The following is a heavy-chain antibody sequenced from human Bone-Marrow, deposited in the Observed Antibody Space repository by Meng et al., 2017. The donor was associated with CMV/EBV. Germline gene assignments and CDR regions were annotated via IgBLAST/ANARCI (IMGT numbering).Heavy chain of an antibody. CDR1: GFTFSSYS. D-gene: IGHD4-17*01. Sequence: GGSLRLCCAASGFTFSSYSMNWVRQAPGKGLEWVSSISSSSSYIYYADSVKGRFTISRDNAKNSLYLQMNSPRAEDTAVYHCARRTTVTKYFDYWGQGTLVTVSS. V-gene: IGHV3-21*01. CDR2: ISSSSSYI. J-gene: IGHJ4*02. CDR3: ARRTTVTKYFDY.